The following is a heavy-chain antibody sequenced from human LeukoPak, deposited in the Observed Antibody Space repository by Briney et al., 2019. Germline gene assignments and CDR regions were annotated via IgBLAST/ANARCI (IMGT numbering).Heavy chain of an antibody. J-gene: IGHJ6*03. CDR1: GFTFSNYW. Sequence: GGSLRLSCATSGFTFSNYWMTWVRQAPGRWPEWVADIKGDGSDQYYADSVKGRFTISRDNAKSSLYLQMNSLRAEDTAVYYCARGYDFWSGYYLYYYYYMDVWGKGTTVTVSS. D-gene: IGHD3-3*01. V-gene: IGHV3-7*01. CDR3: ARGYDFWSGYYLYYYYYMDV. CDR2: IKGDGSDQ.